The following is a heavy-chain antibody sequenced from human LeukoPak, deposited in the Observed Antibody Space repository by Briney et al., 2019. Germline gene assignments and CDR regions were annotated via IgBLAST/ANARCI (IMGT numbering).Heavy chain of an antibody. V-gene: IGHV3-23*01. Sequence: PGGSLRLSCAASGFTFSSYAMTWVRHAPGKGLEWVSGISDSGGSTDYAESVKGRFTISRDNSKNTVYLQMNSLRAEDTAVYYCAKDGIAVAGISAWYWGQGTQVTVSS. D-gene: IGHD6-19*01. CDR2: ISDSGGST. CDR1: GFTFSSYA. J-gene: IGHJ4*02. CDR3: AKDGIAVAGISAWY.